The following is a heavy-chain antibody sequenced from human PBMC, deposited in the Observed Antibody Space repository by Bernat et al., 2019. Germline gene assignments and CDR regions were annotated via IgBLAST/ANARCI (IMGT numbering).Heavy chain of an antibody. J-gene: IGHJ4*02. D-gene: IGHD6-13*01. CDR1: GFTFSSYW. CDR2: IKQDGSEK. V-gene: IGHV3-7*03. Sequence: EVQLVESGGGLVQPGGSLRLSCAASGFTFSSYWMSWVRQAPGKGLEWVAKIKQDGSEKDYVDCVKGRFTCSRDNAKNSLYLQMNSLRAEDTAVYYCASSEPLGAAAGTFDYWGQGTLVTVSS. CDR3: ASSEPLGAAAGTFDY.